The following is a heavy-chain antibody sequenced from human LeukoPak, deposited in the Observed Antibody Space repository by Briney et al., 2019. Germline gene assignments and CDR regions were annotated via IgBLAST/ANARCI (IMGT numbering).Heavy chain of an antibody. D-gene: IGHD3-3*02. CDR2: INPNSGGT. V-gene: IGHV1-2*02. J-gene: IGHJ3*02. CDR1: GYTFTGYY. CDR3: ARVLASTNAFDI. Sequence: ASVKVSCKASGYTFTGYYMHWVRQAPGQGLEWMGWINPNSGGTNYAQKFQGRVTMTRDTSISTAYMELSRLRSDDTAVYYCARVLASTNAFDIWGQGTMVTVSS.